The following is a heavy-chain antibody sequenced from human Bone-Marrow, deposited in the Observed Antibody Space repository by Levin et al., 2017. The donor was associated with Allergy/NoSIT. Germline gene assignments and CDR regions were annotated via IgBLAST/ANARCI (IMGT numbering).Heavy chain of an antibody. D-gene: IGHD5-18*01. CDR1: GGSISSSSYY. CDR2: IYYSGST. CDR3: ARAKYSYGLFVPYYFDY. V-gene: IGHV4-39*07. J-gene: IGHJ4*02. Sequence: SQTLSLTCTVSGGSISSSSYYWGWIRQPPGKGLEWIGSIYYSGSTYYNPSLKSRVTISVDTSKNQFSLKLSSVTAADTAVYYCARAKYSYGLFVPYYFDYWGQGTLVTVSS.